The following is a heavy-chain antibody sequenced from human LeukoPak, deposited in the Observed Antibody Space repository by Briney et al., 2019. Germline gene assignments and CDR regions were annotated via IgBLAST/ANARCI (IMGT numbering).Heavy chain of an antibody. Sequence: GGSLRLSCVASGFKFRNHELSWVRQAPGKGLEWVSSISSSSSYIYYADSVKGRFTISRDNAKNSLYLQMNSLRAEDTAVYYCASLGVGATVGWYFDYWGQGTLVTVSS. CDR3: ASLGVGATVGWYFDY. CDR1: GFKFRNHE. V-gene: IGHV3-21*01. CDR2: ISSSSSYI. D-gene: IGHD1-26*01. J-gene: IGHJ4*02.